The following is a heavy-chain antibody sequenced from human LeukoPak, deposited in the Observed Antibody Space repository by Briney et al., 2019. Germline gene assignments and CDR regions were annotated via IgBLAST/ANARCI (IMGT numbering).Heavy chain of an antibody. V-gene: IGHV3-30*02. Sequence: PGGSLRLSCAASGFTFSSYGMHWVRQAPGKGLEWVAFIRYDGSNKYYADSVKGRFTISRDNSKHTLYLQMHRLRAEDTAVYYCAKNYGDYEYYFDYWGQGTLVTVSS. CDR3: AKNYGDYEYYFDY. CDR1: GFTFSSYG. CDR2: IRYDGSNK. D-gene: IGHD4-17*01. J-gene: IGHJ4*02.